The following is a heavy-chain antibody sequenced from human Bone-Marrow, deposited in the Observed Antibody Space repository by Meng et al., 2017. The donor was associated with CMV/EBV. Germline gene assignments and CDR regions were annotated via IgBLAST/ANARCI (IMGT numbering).Heavy chain of an antibody. CDR1: AFTFSSYS. V-gene: IGHV3-21*01. J-gene: IGHJ4*02. CDR2: ISSSSSYI. D-gene: IGHD3-9*01. Sequence: GGSMRLSCVAAAFTFSSYSINWVRQAPGKGLEWVSSISSSSSYIYYADSVKGRFTISRDNAKNSLSLQMNSLRAEDTAVYYCARDYLGYDDILTGYYRYYFDYWGQGTLVTVSS. CDR3: ARDYLGYDDILTGYYRYYFDY.